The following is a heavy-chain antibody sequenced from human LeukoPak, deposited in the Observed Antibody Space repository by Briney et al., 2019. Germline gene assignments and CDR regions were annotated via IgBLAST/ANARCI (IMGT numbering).Heavy chain of an antibody. CDR1: GYTFTSYY. D-gene: IGHD4-23*01. V-gene: IGHV1-46*01. Sequence: ASVKVSCKASGYTFTSYYMHWVRQAPGQGLEWMGIINPSGGSTSYAQKFQGRVTMTRDTSTSTVYMELSSLRSEDTAVYYCARVFSGNSDDYYYGTDVWGQGTTVTVSS. J-gene: IGHJ6*02. CDR3: ARVFSGNSDDYYYGTDV. CDR2: INPSGGST.